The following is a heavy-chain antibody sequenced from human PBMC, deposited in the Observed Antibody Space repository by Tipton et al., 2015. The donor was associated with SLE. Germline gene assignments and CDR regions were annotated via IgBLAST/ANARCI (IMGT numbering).Heavy chain of an antibody. CDR2: MYYSGST. CDR3: ARADGSYFYYFMDV. V-gene: IGHV4-59*01. CDR1: GGSISSFY. Sequence: TLSLTCTVSGGSISSFYWSWIRQPPGKGLEWIGYMYYSGSTNYNPSLKSRVSASVDTAKNQLSLRLGSVTAADSAVYYCARADGSYFYYFMDVWGKGTTVTVSS. D-gene: IGHD3-10*01. J-gene: IGHJ6*03.